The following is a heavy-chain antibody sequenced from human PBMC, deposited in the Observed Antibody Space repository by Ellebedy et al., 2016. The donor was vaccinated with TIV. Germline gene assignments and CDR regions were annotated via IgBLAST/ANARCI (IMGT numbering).Heavy chain of an antibody. Sequence: ASVKVSCXASGYTFTGYYMNWVRQAPGQGLEWMGWINPNSGGTNYAQKFQGRVTMTRDTSISTAYMELSRLRSDDTAVYYCARDQAAMVSYYYYGMDVWGQGTTVTVSS. J-gene: IGHJ6*02. V-gene: IGHV1-2*02. CDR2: INPNSGGT. CDR3: ARDQAAMVSYYYYGMDV. D-gene: IGHD5-18*01. CDR1: GYTFTGYY.